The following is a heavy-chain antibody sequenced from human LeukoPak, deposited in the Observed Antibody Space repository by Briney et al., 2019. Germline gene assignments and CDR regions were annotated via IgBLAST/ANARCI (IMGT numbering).Heavy chain of an antibody. CDR2: ISSSSSYI. V-gene: IGHV3-21*01. J-gene: IGHJ4*02. D-gene: IGHD6-13*01. CDR3: ARATGVAAAHFDY. Sequence: GGSLRPSCAASGFTFSSYSMNWVRQAPGKGLEWVSSISSSSSYIYYADSVKGRFTISRDNAKNSLYLQMNSLRAEDTAVYYCARATGVAAAHFDYWGQGTLVTVSS. CDR1: GFTFSSYS.